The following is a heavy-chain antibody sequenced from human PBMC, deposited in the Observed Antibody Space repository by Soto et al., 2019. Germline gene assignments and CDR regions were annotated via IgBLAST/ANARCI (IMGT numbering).Heavy chain of an antibody. Sequence: GTPLGKARQTRTLTCPLSEFALSTSGVGVGWLRHPPGKALEWLTLVYWDDDRRYNPSLRNRLTFTKDTSKNQLVLTMTNMDPVDTDRYYCAHRSSIVGAPAFEYWGQVILVIV. CDR3: AHRSSIVGAPAFEY. D-gene: IGHD1-26*01. CDR1: EFALSTSGVG. J-gene: IGHJ4*02. CDR2: VYWDDDR. V-gene: IGHV2-5*02.